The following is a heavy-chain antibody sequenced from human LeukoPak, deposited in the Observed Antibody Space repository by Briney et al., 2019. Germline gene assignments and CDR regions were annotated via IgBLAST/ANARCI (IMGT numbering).Heavy chain of an antibody. D-gene: IGHD2-2*01. CDR2: IKQDGSEK. J-gene: IGHJ3*02. CDR1: GFTFSSYC. V-gene: IGHV3-7*03. Sequence: GGSLRLSCAASGFTFSSYCMSWVRQAPGKGLEWVANIKQDGSEKYYVDSVKGRFTISRDNAKNSLYLQMNSLRAEDTAVYYCARGWRGSRQYCSSTSCHNPKNAFDIWGQGTMVTVSS. CDR3: ARGWRGSRQYCSSTSCHNPKNAFDI.